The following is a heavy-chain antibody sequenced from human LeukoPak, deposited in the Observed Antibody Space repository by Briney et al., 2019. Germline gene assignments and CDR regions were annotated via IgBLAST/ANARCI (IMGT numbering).Heavy chain of an antibody. CDR3: ARDTGDYFDY. CDR1: GGSISSYY. Sequence: PSETLSLTCTVSGGSISSYYWSWIRQPPGKGLEWIGYIYYSGSTNYNPSLKSRVTISVDTSKNQFSLKLSSVTAADTAVYYCARDTGDYFDYWGQGTLVTVSS. CDR2: IYYSGST. D-gene: IGHD2-8*02. V-gene: IGHV4-59*01. J-gene: IGHJ4*02.